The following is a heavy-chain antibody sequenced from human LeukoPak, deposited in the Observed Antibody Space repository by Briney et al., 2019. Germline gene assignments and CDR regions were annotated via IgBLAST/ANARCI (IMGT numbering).Heavy chain of an antibody. J-gene: IGHJ5*02. V-gene: IGHV3-74*01. CDR1: GLTFSSYW. CDR2: TNSDGSRT. CDR3: ARDPGRSGSTP. D-gene: IGHD1-26*01. Sequence: GGSLRLSCTASGLTFSSYWMHWVRQAPGKGLVWVSHTNSDGSRTSYADSVKGRFTISRDNAKNALYLQMNSLRAEDTAVYYCARDPGRSGSTPWGQGTLVTVSS.